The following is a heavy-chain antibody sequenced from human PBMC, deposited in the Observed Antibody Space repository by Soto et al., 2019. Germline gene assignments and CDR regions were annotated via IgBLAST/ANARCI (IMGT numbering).Heavy chain of an antibody. D-gene: IGHD2-8*01. CDR2: IFHSGNT. CDR1: SGSIDTTNW. Sequence: QLPLQASGPGLVQPSGTLSLTCAVSSGSIDTTNWCSWVRQPPGKGLAWIGEIFHSGNTYYNPSLASRVTISVDTSKNQFSLNLRSVTAADTAVYYCARRTWGMDVWGQGTTVTVSS. CDR3: ARRTWGMDV. V-gene: IGHV4-4*02. J-gene: IGHJ6*02.